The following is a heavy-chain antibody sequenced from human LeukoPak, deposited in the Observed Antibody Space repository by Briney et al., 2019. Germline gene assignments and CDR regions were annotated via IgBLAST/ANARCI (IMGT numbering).Heavy chain of an antibody. Sequence: SETLSLTCTVSGGSISSYYWNWIRQPPGKGPEWIGYIYTSESTNYTPSLKSRVTISVDTSKKQFSLNLSSVTAADTAVYYCAGGNYYYYYIDVWGKGTTVTVS. CDR1: GGSISSYY. D-gene: IGHD3-3*01. CDR3: AGGNYYYYYIDV. V-gene: IGHV4-4*09. CDR2: IYTSEST. J-gene: IGHJ6*03.